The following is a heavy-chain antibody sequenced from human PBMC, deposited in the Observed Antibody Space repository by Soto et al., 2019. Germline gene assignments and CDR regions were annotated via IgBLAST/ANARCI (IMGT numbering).Heavy chain of an antibody. J-gene: IGHJ6*02. V-gene: IGHV3-23*01. Sequence: GGSLRLSCAASGFTFSTYAMSWVRQAPGKGLEWVSAVSGSGGNTYYADSVKGRFTISRDNSKNTLYLQMNSLRAEDTALYYCAKVGGVVPAAMSGYDYYYYYGMDVWGQGTTVTVSS. CDR2: VSGSGGNT. CDR3: AKVGGVVPAAMSGYDYYYYYGMDV. CDR1: GFTFSTYA. D-gene: IGHD2-2*01.